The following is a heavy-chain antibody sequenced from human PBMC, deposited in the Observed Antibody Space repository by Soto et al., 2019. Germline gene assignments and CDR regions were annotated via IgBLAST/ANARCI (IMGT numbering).Heavy chain of an antibody. D-gene: IGHD3-9*01. Sequence: LSLTCSVSGGSIRDYFWTWVRQPPGKGLEWIGYISSSGTINYNSSLKGRVTISLDKSRNQFSLKLSSVTTADTAVYFCARDRKLVIPGNYYYYGMDVWGQGTTVTVSS. CDR3: ARDRKLVIPGNYYYYGMDV. CDR1: GGSIRDYF. V-gene: IGHV4-59*01. CDR2: ISSSGTI. J-gene: IGHJ6*02.